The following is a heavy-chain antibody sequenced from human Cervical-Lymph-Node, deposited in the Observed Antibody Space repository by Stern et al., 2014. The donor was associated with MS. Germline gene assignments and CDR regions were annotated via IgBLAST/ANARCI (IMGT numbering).Heavy chain of an antibody. V-gene: IGHV1-69*06. J-gene: IGHJ6*02. D-gene: IGHD2-21*01. CDR2: ISLLFGTT. CDR1: GGSFSTFA. Sequence: VQLEESGAEVMKPGSSLTLSCKASGGSFSTFAFSWVLQAPGPGLEWMAGISLLFGTTTFATTFQGRVILTSTTSTNKVYMELSRLRSDDTAVYYCARDPAVLIQGSYYGMDVWGQGTTVIVS. CDR3: ARDPAVLIQGSYYGMDV.